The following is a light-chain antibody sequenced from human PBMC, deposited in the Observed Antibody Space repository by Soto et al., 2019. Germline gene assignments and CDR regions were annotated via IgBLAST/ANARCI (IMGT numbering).Light chain of an antibody. J-gene: IGKJ2*01. V-gene: IGKV1-5*01. CDR2: DAS. Sequence: DIQMTQSPSTLSASVGDRVTITCRASQSIFNWLAWYQQKPGKAPNLLIFDASSLQSGVPSRFSCSGSGTEFTLTISSLQPDDSATYYCQQYKSATFGQGTKLEIK. CDR3: QQYKSAT. CDR1: QSIFNW.